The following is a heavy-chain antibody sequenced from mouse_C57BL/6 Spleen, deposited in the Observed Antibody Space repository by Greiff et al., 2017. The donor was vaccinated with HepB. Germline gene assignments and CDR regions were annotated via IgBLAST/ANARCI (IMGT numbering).Heavy chain of an antibody. D-gene: IGHD1-1*01. V-gene: IGHV1-52*01. CDR1: GYTFTSYW. J-gene: IGHJ2*01. CDR2: IDPSDSET. Sequence: QVQLQQPGAELVRPGSSVKLSCKASGYTFTSYWMHWVKQRPIQGLEWIGNIDPSDSETHYNQKFKDKATLTVDKSSSTAYMQLSSLTSEDSAVYYCARSGSSTWYFDYWGQGTTLTVSS. CDR3: ARSGSSTWYFDY.